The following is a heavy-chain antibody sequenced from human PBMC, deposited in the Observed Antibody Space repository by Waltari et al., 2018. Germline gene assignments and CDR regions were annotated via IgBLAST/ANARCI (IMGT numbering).Heavy chain of an antibody. Sequence: FTISRDNSKNTLYLQMNSLRAEDTAVYYCAKDWRGSLPSAPIDYWGQGTLVTVSS. CDR3: AKDWRGSLPSAPIDY. J-gene: IGHJ4*02. D-gene: IGHD1-26*01. V-gene: IGHV3-23*01.